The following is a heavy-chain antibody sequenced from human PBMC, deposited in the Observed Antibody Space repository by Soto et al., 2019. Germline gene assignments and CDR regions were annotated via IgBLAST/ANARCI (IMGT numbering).Heavy chain of an antibody. J-gene: IGHJ3*02. V-gene: IGHV4-31*03. CDR1: GGSISSGGYY. D-gene: IGHD6-19*01. Sequence: QVQLQESGPGLVKPSQTLSLTCTVSGGSISSGGYYWSWIRQHPGKGLEWIGYIYYSGSTYYNPSIKSRVTISVDTSKNQFSLKLSSVTAADTAVYYCARDGSGRTAFDIWGQGTMVTVSS. CDR2: IYYSGST. CDR3: ARDGSGRTAFDI.